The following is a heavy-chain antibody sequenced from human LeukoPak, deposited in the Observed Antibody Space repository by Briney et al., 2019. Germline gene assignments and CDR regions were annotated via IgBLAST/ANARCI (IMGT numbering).Heavy chain of an antibody. Sequence: GSLRLSCAASGFTVSSNYMSWVRQAPGKGLEWVSVIYSGGSTYYADSVKGRFTISRDNSKNTLYLQMNSLRAEDTAVYYCARDKHYYDSSGYSSWGQGTLVTVSS. CDR1: GFTVSSNY. CDR2: IYSGGST. CDR3: ARDKHYYDSSGYSS. J-gene: IGHJ5*02. V-gene: IGHV3-53*01. D-gene: IGHD3-22*01.